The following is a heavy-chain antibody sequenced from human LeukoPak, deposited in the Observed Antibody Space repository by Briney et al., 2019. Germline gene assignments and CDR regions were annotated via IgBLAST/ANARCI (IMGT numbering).Heavy chain of an antibody. V-gene: IGHV4-39*07. CDR1: GGSISSTNYH. CDR3: ARRYNWNDRWD. D-gene: IGHD1-1*01. Sequence: SETLSLTCTVSGGSISSTNYHWGWIRQPPRKGLEWIGSIYYSGSTYYNPSLKSRLTISLDTSKNQFSLRLSSVTAADTAFYYCARRYNWNDRWDWGQGTLVTVSP. CDR2: IYYSGST. J-gene: IGHJ4*02.